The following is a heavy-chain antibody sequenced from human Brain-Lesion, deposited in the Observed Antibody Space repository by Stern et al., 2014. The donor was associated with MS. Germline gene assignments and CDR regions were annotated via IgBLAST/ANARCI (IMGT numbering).Heavy chain of an antibody. CDR2: IYYRGST. Sequence: QLVESGPGLVKPSETLSLTCTVSGGSISSSSYYWGWIRQPPGKGLAWIGSIYYRGSTYYNPSLKRRVTISLATSKNHFPLGLSSVTAADTAVYFCAKLWLGELPESPFDYWGQGTLVTVSS. CDR3: AKLWLGELPESPFDY. CDR1: GGSISSSSYY. J-gene: IGHJ4*02. D-gene: IGHD3-10*01. V-gene: IGHV4-39*01.